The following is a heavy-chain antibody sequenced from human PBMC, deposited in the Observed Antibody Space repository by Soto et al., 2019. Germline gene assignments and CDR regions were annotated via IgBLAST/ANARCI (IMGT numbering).Heavy chain of an antibody. V-gene: IGHV3-23*01. J-gene: IGHJ4*02. Sequence: PGGSLRLSCAASGFTFSKYAMTWARQAPGKGLEWVSAISSSGSGTYYVGSVKGRFTISRDNSKNTLYLQMNSLRAEDTAVYYCARDKRDLRFLEWSYYFDYWGQGTLVTVSS. CDR3: ARDKRDLRFLEWSYYFDY. CDR2: ISSSGSGT. D-gene: IGHD3-3*01. CDR1: GFTFSKYA.